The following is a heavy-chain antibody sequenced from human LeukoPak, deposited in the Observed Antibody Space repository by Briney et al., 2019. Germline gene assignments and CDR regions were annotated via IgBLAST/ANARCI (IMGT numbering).Heavy chain of an antibody. D-gene: IGHD4-17*01. J-gene: IGHJ4*02. CDR1: GFTFSSHD. CDR3: ARHDYGDSRFDY. V-gene: IGHV3-48*03. Sequence: GGSLRLSCAASGFTFSSHDMNWVRQSPGKGPEWLSYISGSDSVIDSVIYYADSVKGRFTISRDNAKNSLFLQMNSLRAEDTAVYYCARHDYGDSRFDYWGQGTLVTVSS. CDR2: ISGSDSVI.